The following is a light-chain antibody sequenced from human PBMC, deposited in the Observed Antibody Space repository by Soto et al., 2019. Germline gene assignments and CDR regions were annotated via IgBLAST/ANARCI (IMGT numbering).Light chain of an antibody. CDR1: QSFNSIY. J-gene: IGKJ1*01. V-gene: IGKV3-20*01. CDR3: HQYDSWT. CDR2: GAS. Sequence: EIVLTQSPGPLSLSPGERATLSCRASQSFNSIYLAWYQQKPGQAPRLLIYGASSRATGIPDRFSGSGSGIDFTLTISRLEPEDLAVYYCHQYDSWTFGQGAKVDIK.